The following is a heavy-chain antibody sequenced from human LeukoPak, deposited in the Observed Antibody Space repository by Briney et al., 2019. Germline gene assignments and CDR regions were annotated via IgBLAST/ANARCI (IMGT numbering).Heavy chain of an antibody. J-gene: IGHJ6*03. CDR3: ARVRSSGYYSYYYYYMDV. D-gene: IGHD3-22*01. V-gene: IGHV3-20*04. CDR1: GFTFDDYG. CDR2: INWNGGSI. Sequence: PGGSLRLSCAASGFTFDDYGMSWVRQAPGKGLEWVSGINWNGGSIGYADSVKGRFTISRDNAKNSLYLQMNSLRAEDTALYYCARVRSSGYYSYYYYYMDVWGKGTTVTVSS.